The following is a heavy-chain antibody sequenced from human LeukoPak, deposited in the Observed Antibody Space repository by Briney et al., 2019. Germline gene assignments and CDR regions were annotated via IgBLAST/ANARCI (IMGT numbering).Heavy chain of an antibody. Sequence: SGGSLRLSCAASGFTFSSYWMSWVRQAPGKGLEWVANIKQDGSEKYYVDSVKGRFTISRDNAKNSLYLQMNSLRAEDTAVYYCARVIRYGYGVEYYYYYYYMDVWGKGTTVTVSS. CDR3: ARVIRYGYGVEYYYYYYYMDV. CDR2: IKQDGSEK. CDR1: GFTFSSYW. D-gene: IGHD4-17*01. V-gene: IGHV3-7*01. J-gene: IGHJ6*03.